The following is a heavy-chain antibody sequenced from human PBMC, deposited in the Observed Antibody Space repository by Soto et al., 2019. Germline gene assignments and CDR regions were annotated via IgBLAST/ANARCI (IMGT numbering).Heavy chain of an antibody. CDR2: IGPESGAT. Sequence: AASVKVSCKASGYTFTGHYIHWVRQAPEQGPEWMGEIGPESGATRYAQKFQGRVTMTRDMSITTVYMELNNLSLDDTAVYYCGRGRSGQIVVFYWGQGTPVTVSS. CDR1: GYTFTGHY. J-gene: IGHJ4*02. CDR3: GRGRSGQIVVFY. V-gene: IGHV1-2*02. D-gene: IGHD1-26*01.